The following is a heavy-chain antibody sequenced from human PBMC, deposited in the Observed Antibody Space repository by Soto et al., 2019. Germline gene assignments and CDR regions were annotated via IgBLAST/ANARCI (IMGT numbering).Heavy chain of an antibody. D-gene: IGHD3-16*01. CDR2: ITVGSSHI. Sequence: NPGGSLRLSCTGSGFPFSAYNINWVRQAPGKGLEWVSSITVGSSHIYQPNSMKGRFTISRDDAKNSVYLQIDSLRDEATALYYCSRSPEVGVRGAYWGQGTLVTVSS. J-gene: IGHJ4*02. CDR1: GFPFSAYN. V-gene: IGHV3-21*01. CDR3: SRSPEVGVRGAY.